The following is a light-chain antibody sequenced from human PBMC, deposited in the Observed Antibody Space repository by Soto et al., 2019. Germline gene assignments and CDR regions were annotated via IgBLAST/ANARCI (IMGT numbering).Light chain of an antibody. CDR2: GAT. Sequence: QSVLTQPPSVSGAPGQRVTISGTGTSSNIGAGHDVHWYQQLPGSATKLLIYGATNRPSGVPDRFSVSRSGTSASVAITGLQADADAYYYGQAYYTSLSGHVIFGGGTKLTVL. CDR1: SSNIGAGHD. CDR3: QAYYTSLSGHVI. J-gene: IGLJ2*01. V-gene: IGLV1-40*01.